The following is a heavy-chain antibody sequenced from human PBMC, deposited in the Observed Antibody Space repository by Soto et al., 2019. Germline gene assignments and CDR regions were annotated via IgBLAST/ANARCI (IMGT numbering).Heavy chain of an antibody. CDR3: AKPRSSLEWPPFDP. J-gene: IGHJ5*02. CDR2: VKSDGSSQ. Sequence: QVKLVESGGGVVQTGKSLRLSCETSGFTLRSYGMHWVRQAPGKGLEWVAAVKSDGSSQFYSDAVRGRFFISRDNSKNRVYLQMTNLRVNDTGVYYCAKPRSSLEWPPFDPWGHGTLVTVSP. V-gene: IGHV3-30*18. CDR1: GFTLRSYG. D-gene: IGHD3-3*01.